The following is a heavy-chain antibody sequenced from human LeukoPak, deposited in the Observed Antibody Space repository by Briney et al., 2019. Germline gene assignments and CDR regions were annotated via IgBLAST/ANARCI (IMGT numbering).Heavy chain of an antibody. CDR3: ARDQAYSFDY. CDR1: GFTFSAYS. Sequence: HTGGSLTLSCAASGFTFSAYSMNWVRQAPEKGLEWVSYIGSSSSPIYYADSVKGRFTISRDNAKNSLYLQMDSLRAEDTAVYYCARDQAYSFDYWGQGTLVTVSS. CDR2: IGSSSSPI. J-gene: IGHJ4*02. V-gene: IGHV3-48*01. D-gene: IGHD4-11*01.